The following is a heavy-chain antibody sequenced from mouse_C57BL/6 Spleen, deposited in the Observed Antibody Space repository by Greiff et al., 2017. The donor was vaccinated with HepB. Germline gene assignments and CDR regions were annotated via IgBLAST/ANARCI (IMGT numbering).Heavy chain of an antibody. V-gene: IGHV5-6*02. CDR2: ISSGGSYT. CDR1: GFTFSSYG. CDR3: ARQKVTTPAWFAY. J-gene: IGHJ3*01. Sequence: DVMLVESGGDLVKPGGSLKLSCAASGFTFSSYGMSWVRQTPDKRLEWVATISSGGSYTYYPDSVKGRFTISRDNAKNTLYLQMSSLKSEDTAMYYCARQKVTTPAWFAYWGQGTLVTVSS. D-gene: IGHD2-2*01.